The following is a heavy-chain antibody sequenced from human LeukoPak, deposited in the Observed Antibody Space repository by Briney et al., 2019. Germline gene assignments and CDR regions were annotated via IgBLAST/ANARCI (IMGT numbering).Heavy chain of an antibody. D-gene: IGHD3-10*01. CDR2: IYTDGRT. CDR3: ARGQTYGSGSYFFDH. CDR1: GFTVSSNY. J-gene: IGHJ4*02. V-gene: IGHV3-66*01. Sequence: GGSLRLSCAASGFTVSSNYISWVRQTPGKGRLEWVSVIYTDGRTFYTGSVKGRFSISRDNSKNTLYLQMNSLRAEDTAVYYCARGQTYGSGSYFFDHWGQGTLVTVSS.